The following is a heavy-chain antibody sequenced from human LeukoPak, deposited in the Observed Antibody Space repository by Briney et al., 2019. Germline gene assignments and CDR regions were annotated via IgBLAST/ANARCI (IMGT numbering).Heavy chain of an antibody. CDR3: ARGLPPLWFEPGAFDI. CDR2: ISSSGSTI. D-gene: IGHD3-10*01. V-gene: IGHV3-48*03. CDR1: GFTFSSYE. Sequence: GGSLRLSCAASGFTFSSYEMNWVRQAPGKGLEWVSYISSSGSTIYYADSVKGRFTISRDNAKNSLYLQMNSLRAEDTAVYYCARGLPPLWFEPGAFDIWGQGTMVTVSS. J-gene: IGHJ3*02.